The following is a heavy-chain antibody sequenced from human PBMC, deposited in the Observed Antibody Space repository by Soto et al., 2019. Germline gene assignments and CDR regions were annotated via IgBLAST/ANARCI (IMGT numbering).Heavy chain of an antibody. J-gene: IGHJ4*02. Sequence: QVQLQQWGAGLLKPSETLSLTCAVHGGPFSGYYWSWIRQPPGKGLEWIGEINYSGNTNYTPSLKSRVTISVDTSKKHFSLKLSSVTAADTAVYYCARGIGGTSDYRGQGTLVTVSS. CDR2: INYSGNT. D-gene: IGHD2-15*01. V-gene: IGHV4-34*01. CDR3: ARGIGGTSDY. CDR1: GGPFSGYY.